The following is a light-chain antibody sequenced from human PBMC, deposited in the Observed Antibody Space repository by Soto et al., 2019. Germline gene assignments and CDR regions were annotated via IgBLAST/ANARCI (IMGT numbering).Light chain of an antibody. V-gene: IGKV3-20*01. Sequence: EIVLTQSPGTLSLSSGERATLSCRASQSVRSNYLAWYQQKPGQAPRLLIYGASSRATGIPDRFGGSGSGTDFTLTISSLEPEDFVVYYCQQYASSPLTFGRGTKVEIK. CDR2: GAS. CDR1: QSVRSNY. CDR3: QQYASSPLT. J-gene: IGKJ4*01.